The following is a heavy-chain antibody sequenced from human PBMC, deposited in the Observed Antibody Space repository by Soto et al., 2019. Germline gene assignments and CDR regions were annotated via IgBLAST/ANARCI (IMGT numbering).Heavy chain of an antibody. CDR1: GASISTGKW. D-gene: IGHD5-18*01. CDR3: TRDGDYGYSLAY. CDR2: ISHSVSA. J-gene: IGHJ4*02. Sequence: QVQLQESGPGLVKPSETLTLTCAVSGASISTGKWWSWVRQPPGKGLEWIGEISHSVSANYNPALRSRVTIEVDKSKNQCSLKLSVTAADTAMYYCTRDGDYGYSLAYWGQGTLVTVSS. V-gene: IGHV4-4*02.